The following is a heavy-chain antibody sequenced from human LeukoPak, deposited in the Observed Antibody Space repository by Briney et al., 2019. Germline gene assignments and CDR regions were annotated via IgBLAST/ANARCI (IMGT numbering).Heavy chain of an antibody. CDR2: VKQDASEK. D-gene: IGHD6-25*01. V-gene: IGHV3-7*03. CDR1: GFTFRSFW. Sequence: PGGSLRLSCAASGFTFRSFWMSWVRQAPGKGLEWVANVKQDASEKCYVDSVKGRFTISRDNRKNSLDLQMNSLRVEDTAVYNCARDGLSAALDFWGQGTLVIVSS. CDR3: ARDGLSAALDF. J-gene: IGHJ4*02.